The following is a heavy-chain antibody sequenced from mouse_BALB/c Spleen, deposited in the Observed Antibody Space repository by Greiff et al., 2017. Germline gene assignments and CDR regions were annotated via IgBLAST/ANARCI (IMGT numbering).Heavy chain of an antibody. D-gene: IGHD3-2*01. CDR1: GFNIKDTY. Sequence: EVQLQQSGAELVKPGASVKLSCTASGFNIKDTYMHWVKQRPEQGLEWIGRIDPANGNTKYDPKFQGKATITADTSSNTAYLQLSSLTSEDTAVYYCASLDSSGYVPFAYWGQGTLVTVSA. V-gene: IGHV14-3*02. CDR2: IDPANGNT. CDR3: ASLDSSGYVPFAY. J-gene: IGHJ3*01.